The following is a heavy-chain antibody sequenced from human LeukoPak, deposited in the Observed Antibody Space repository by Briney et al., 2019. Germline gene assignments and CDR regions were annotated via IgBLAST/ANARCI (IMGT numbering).Heavy chain of an antibody. CDR3: ARDRFVMTFDY. J-gene: IGHJ4*02. CDR2: ISWHSGSI. V-gene: IGHV3-9*01. CDR1: GFTFNDYA. Sequence: GGSLRLSCAASGFTFNDYAMHWVRQAPGKGLEWVSGISWHSGSIAYADSVKGRFAISRDNAKNSLYLQMNSLRAEDTAVYYCARDRFVMTFDYWGQGTLVTVSS. D-gene: IGHD3-10*01.